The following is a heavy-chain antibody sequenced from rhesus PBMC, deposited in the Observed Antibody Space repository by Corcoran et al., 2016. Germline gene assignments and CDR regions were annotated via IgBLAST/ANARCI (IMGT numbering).Heavy chain of an antibody. CDR3: VRGTHYNRFDV. V-gene: IGHV4-165*02. CDR2: IGGNRGST. J-gene: IGHJ5-1*01. D-gene: IGHD3S6*01. CDR1: GASISGHY. Sequence: QVLLQESGPGLVAPSDTLSLTCAVSGASISGHYWNGIRQSPGKGLEWIAYIGGNRGSTSYSPSLKSRVTISTDTSKNQFSLRLTSVTAADTAMYFCVRGTHYNRFDVWGAGLLVTVSS.